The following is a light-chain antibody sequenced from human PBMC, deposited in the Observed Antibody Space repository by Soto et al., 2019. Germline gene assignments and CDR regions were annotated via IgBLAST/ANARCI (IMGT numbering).Light chain of an antibody. CDR2: EVS. CDR1: SSDVGGSNY. V-gene: IGLV2-14*01. Sequence: QSVLTQPASVSGSPGQSMTISCTGTSSDVGGSNYVSWYQHHPGKAPKLIISEVSNRPSGVSYRFSGSKSGDTASLTISGLQAEDEADYYCCSRTTSSTYVFGPGTKVTVL. J-gene: IGLJ1*01. CDR3: CSRTTSSTYV.